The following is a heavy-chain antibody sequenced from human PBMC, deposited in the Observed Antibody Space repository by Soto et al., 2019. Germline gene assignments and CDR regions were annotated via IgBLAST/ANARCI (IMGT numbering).Heavy chain of an antibody. Sequence: GGSLRLSWAASGFSFSDSAMHWVRQASGKGLEWVGRIRSKANNYATTYGASVKGRFTISRDDSKNMAYLQMNSLETEDTAVYYCVAGSLNRLDPWGQGTPVTVS. V-gene: IGHV3-73*01. J-gene: IGHJ5*02. CDR2: IRSKANNYAT. CDR3: VAGSLNRLDP. CDR1: GFSFSDSA. D-gene: IGHD3-10*01.